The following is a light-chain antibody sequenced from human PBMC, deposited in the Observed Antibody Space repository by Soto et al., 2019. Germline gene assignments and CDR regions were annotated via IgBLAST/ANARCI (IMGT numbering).Light chain of an antibody. Sequence: EIGLTQSPVTLSLSPGERATLSCRASESISNSYLAWYQQKPGQAPRVLIYVASTRATGIPARFSGSGSGTDFTLSISRLEPADFAVYFCHQYDSSLWTFGQGTKVDIK. V-gene: IGKV3-20*01. J-gene: IGKJ1*01. CDR3: HQYDSSLWT. CDR2: VAS. CDR1: ESISNSY.